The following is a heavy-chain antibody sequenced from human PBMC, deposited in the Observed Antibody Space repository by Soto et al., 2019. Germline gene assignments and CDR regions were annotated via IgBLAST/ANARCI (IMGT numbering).Heavy chain of an antibody. D-gene: IGHD2-15*01. V-gene: IGHV1-46*01. CDR1: GYTFTSYN. CDR2: INPLGFST. Sequence: ASVKVSCKASGYTFTSYNMHWVRQAPGQGLEWVGMINPLGFSTTYALKFRGRVTMTRDTSTSTVSLKLSSVTAADTAVYYCARVPLVVAAPRRLYNWFDPWGQGTLVTVSS. J-gene: IGHJ5*02. CDR3: ARVPLVVAAPRRLYNWFDP.